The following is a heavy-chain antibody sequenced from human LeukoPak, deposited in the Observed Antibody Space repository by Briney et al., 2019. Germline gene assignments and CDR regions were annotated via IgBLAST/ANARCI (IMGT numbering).Heavy chain of an antibody. Sequence: GGSLRLSCAASGFTFSSYGMHWVRQAPGKGLEWVAVISYDGSNKYNADSVKGRFTISRDNSKNTLYLQMNSLRAEDTAVYYCAKDANRDSSGQLDYWGQGTLVTVSS. V-gene: IGHV3-30*18. CDR2: ISYDGSNK. J-gene: IGHJ4*02. CDR1: GFTFSSYG. D-gene: IGHD3-22*01. CDR3: AKDANRDSSGQLDY.